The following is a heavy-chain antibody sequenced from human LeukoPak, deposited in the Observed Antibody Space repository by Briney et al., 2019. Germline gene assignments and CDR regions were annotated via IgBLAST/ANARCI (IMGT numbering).Heavy chain of an antibody. J-gene: IGHJ4*02. D-gene: IGHD4-17*01. CDR2: IYYSGST. Sequence: SETLSLTCTVSGGSISSGGYYWSWIRQHPGKGLEWIGYIYYSGSTYYNPSLKSRVTISVDTSKNQFSLKLSSVTAADTAVYYCASLHTVTYYFDYWGQGTLVTVSS. CDR1: GGSISSGGYY. V-gene: IGHV4-30-4*08. CDR3: ASLHTVTYYFDY.